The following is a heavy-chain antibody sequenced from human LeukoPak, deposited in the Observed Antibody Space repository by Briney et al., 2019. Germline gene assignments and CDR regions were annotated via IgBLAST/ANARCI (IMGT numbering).Heavy chain of an antibody. D-gene: IGHD2-2*01. J-gene: IGHJ5*02. CDR1: GYTFTGYY. CDR3: ARYRHCSSTNCLSWEFDP. CDR2: INPNSGGT. V-gene: IGHV1-2*02. Sequence: ALVKVSCKASGYTFTGYYMHWVRQAPGQGLEWMGWINPNSGGTHYAQKFQGRVTMTTDTSITTAYMELNRLRSDDTAVYYCARYRHCSSTNCLSWEFDPWGQGTLVTVSS.